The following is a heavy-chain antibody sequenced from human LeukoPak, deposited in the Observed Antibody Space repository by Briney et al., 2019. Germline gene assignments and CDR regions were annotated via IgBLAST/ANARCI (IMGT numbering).Heavy chain of an antibody. CDR2: MYYSGST. CDR1: GGSISTSGYY. J-gene: IGHJ4*02. V-gene: IGHV4-39*07. D-gene: IGHD7-27*01. Sequence: KSSETLSLTCSVSGGSISTSGYYWGWIRQPPGKGLEYIGSMYYSGSTDYNPSLKSRVTISVDTSKNQFSLKLSSVTAADTAVYYCARLTLTGSLNWGQGTLVTVSS. CDR3: ARLTLTGSLN.